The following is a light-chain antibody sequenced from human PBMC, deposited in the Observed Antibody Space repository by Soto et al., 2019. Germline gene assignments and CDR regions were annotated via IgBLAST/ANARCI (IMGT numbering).Light chain of an antibody. CDR2: GAS. J-gene: IGKJ1*01. Sequence: EIVLTQSPGTLSLSPGEGATLSCRASQSVSSNYLAWYQQKPGQAPRLLIFGASNRASDIPDRFSGSGSGTDFTLTISRLEPEDFAVYYCQHYNTYPWTFGQGTKV. CDR3: QHYNTYPWT. CDR1: QSVSSNY. V-gene: IGKV3-20*01.